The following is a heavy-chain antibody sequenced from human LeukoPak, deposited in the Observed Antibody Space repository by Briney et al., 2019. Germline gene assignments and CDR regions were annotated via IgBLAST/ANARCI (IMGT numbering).Heavy chain of an antibody. CDR3: ANISSSSEPDFDY. J-gene: IGHJ4*02. CDR1: GSTFSDYW. D-gene: IGHD6-6*01. V-gene: IGHV3-7*01. Sequence: LTGGSLRLSCAASGSTFSDYWMSWVRQAPGQGLEWVAKINQDGREQHFVDSVKGRFTISRDNAKNSLFLQMDSLRAEDTALYYCANISSSSEPDFDYWGQGTLVTVSS. CDR2: INQDGREQ.